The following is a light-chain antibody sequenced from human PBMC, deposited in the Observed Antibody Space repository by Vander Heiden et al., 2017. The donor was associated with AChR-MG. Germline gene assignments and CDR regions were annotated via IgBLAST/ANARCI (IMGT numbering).Light chain of an antibody. V-gene: IGLV3-27*01. CDR3: YSAADNSLGV. CDR2: NDN. Sequence: SYELTQPSSVSVSPGQTARITCSGDVLAKKYARWFQQKPGQAPILLIYNDNERPSGIPERFSGSSSGTTVTLTISGAQVEDEADYYCYSAADNSLGVFGGGTKLTVL. CDR1: VLAKKY. J-gene: IGLJ3*02.